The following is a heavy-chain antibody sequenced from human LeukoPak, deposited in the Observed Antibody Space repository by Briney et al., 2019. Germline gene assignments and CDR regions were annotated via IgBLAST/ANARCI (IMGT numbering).Heavy chain of an antibody. CDR3: ARQLAAAGTGRRNYYYYGMDV. CDR1: GYSFTSYW. CDR2: IYPGDSGT. J-gene: IGHJ6*02. V-gene: IGHV5-51*01. D-gene: IGHD6-13*01. Sequence: GESLKISCKGSGYSFTSYWIGWVRQMPGKGLEWMGIIYPGDSGTRYSPSFQGQVTISADKSISTAYLQWSSLKASDTAMYYCARQLAAAGTGRRNYYYYGMDVWGQGTTVTVSS.